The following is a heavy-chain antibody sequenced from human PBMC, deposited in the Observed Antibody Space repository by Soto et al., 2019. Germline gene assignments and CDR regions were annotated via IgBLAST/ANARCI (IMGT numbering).Heavy chain of an antibody. J-gene: IGHJ4*02. Sequence: LRLSCAASGFTFSSYTVHWVRQAPGKGLEWVAVVSYDGYNEYYADSVKGRFTISRDNSKNTLYLQMNSLRPEDTAVYYCASRSVSGYSYGEGFDYWGQGTLVTVSS. CDR3: ASRSVSGYSYGEGFDY. CDR2: VSYDGYNE. D-gene: IGHD5-18*01. V-gene: IGHV3-30-3*01. CDR1: GFTFSSYT.